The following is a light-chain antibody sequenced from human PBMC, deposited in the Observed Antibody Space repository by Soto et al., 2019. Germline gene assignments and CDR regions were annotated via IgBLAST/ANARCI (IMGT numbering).Light chain of an antibody. V-gene: IGKV3-15*01. J-gene: IGKJ2*01. CDR1: QSISSS. Sequence: EIVMTQSPATLSVSPGERATLSCRVSQSISSSLAWYQQKPGQAPRLLIYGASTRATGIPARFSGSGSGTEFTLTITSLQSEDFAVDYLQQYKNGPTYTFGQGTKREIK. CDR2: GAS. CDR3: QQYKNGPTYT.